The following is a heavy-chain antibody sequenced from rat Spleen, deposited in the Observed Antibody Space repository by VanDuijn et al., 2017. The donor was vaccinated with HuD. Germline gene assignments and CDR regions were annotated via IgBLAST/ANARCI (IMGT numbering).Heavy chain of an antibody. V-gene: IGHV2-30*01. J-gene: IGHJ2*01. CDR1: GFSLTSNS. CDR2: IWTGGST. Sequence: QVQLKESGPGLVQPSQTLSLTCTVSGFSLTSNSVSWVRQPLGKGLEWMGIIWTGGSTDYNSALKSRLSISRDTSKSQVFLKMNSLQAEDMGTYYCARLGLGEDYWGQGVMVTVSS. D-gene: IGHD5-1*01. CDR3: ARLGLGEDY.